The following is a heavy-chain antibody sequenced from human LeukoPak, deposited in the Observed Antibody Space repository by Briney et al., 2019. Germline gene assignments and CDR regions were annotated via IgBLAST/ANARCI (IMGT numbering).Heavy chain of an antibody. J-gene: IGHJ4*02. CDR3: ATTSGFYGSGSFDY. Sequence: GGSLRLSCAASGFTFSSYGMHWVRQAPGKGLEWVAVISYDGSNKYYADSVKGRFTISRDNSKNTLYLQMNSLRAEDTAVYYCATTSGFYGSGSFDYWGQGTLVTVSS. CDR2: ISYDGSNK. D-gene: IGHD3-10*01. CDR1: GFTFSSYG. V-gene: IGHV3-30*03.